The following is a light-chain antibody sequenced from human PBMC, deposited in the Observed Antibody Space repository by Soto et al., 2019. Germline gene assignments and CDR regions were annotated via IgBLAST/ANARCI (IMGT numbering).Light chain of an antibody. CDR1: QSFSSY. J-gene: IGKJ3*01. CDR2: DAS. V-gene: IGKV3-11*01. CDR3: QHRSNWPPRVT. Sequence: EIVLTQSPATLSLSPGERATLSCRASQSFSSYLAWYQQKPGQAPRLLIYDASNRATGIPARVSGSGSGTDFTLTLTSLEPEDVAVDYCQHRSNWPPRVTFGPGTKVDIK.